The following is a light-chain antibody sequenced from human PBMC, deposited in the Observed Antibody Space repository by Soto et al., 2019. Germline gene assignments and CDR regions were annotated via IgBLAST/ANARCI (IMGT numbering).Light chain of an antibody. Sequence: EIVLTQSPGTLSLSPGQRATLSCWASQSISSSYLAWYQQKPGQAPRLLIYGASSRATGIPDRFGGSGSRTDFTLTISRLEPEDFAVYYCQQYGSSPLTFGGGTKVDIK. CDR2: GAS. CDR1: QSISSSY. V-gene: IGKV3-20*01. CDR3: QQYGSSPLT. J-gene: IGKJ4*01.